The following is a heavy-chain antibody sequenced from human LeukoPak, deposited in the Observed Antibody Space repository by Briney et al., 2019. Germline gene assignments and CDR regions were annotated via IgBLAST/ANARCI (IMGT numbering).Heavy chain of an antibody. D-gene: IGHD2-2*01. J-gene: IGHJ4*02. CDR3: ARLGYCSSTSCYELDY. Sequence: ASETLSLTCTVSGGSISSSSYYWGWIRQPPGKGLEWIGSIYYSGSTYYNPSLKSRVTISVDTSKNQFSLKLSSVTAADTAVYYCARLGYCSSTSCYELDYWGQGTLVTVSS. V-gene: IGHV4-39*01. CDR2: IYYSGST. CDR1: GGSISSSSYY.